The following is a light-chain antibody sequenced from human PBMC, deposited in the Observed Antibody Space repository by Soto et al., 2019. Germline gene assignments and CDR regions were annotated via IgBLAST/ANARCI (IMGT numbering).Light chain of an antibody. V-gene: IGKV3-15*01. Sequence: EIVMTQSPATLSVSPGERASLSCRASQSVSSKLAWYQQKPGQAPRLLIYGASTRATGIPATFSGSGSGTEFTLPISSLQSEDFAVYYCQQYNNWPPITXGQGTRLEIK. CDR1: QSVSSK. CDR2: GAS. CDR3: QQYNNWPPIT. J-gene: IGKJ5*01.